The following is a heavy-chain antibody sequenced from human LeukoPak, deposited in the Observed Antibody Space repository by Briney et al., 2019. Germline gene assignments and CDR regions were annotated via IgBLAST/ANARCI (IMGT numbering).Heavy chain of an antibody. CDR2: IYTSGST. Sequence: SETLSLTCTVSGGSISSYYWSWIRQPAGKGLEWIGRIYTSGSTNYHPSLMSRVTMSVDTSKNRFSLNLSSVTAADTAVYYCAREGSYRPLDYWGQGTLVTVSS. CDR3: AREGSYRPLDY. D-gene: IGHD1-26*01. J-gene: IGHJ4*02. V-gene: IGHV4-4*07. CDR1: GGSISSYY.